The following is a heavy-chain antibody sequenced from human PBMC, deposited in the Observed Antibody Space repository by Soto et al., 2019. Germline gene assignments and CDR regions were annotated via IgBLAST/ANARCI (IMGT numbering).Heavy chain of an antibody. V-gene: IGHV1-8*01. J-gene: IGHJ4*02. D-gene: IGHD3-16*01. CDR1: GYTFTSYD. CDR2: MNPDSGHT. Sequence: GASVKVSCKASGYTFTSYDINWVRQATGEGPEWMGWMNPDSGHTGYVRKFQGRVTMTMNTATSTASMELSSLTAEDTAVYYCARSLWGCNVNFDYWGQGTLVTVSS. CDR3: ARSLWGCNVNFDY.